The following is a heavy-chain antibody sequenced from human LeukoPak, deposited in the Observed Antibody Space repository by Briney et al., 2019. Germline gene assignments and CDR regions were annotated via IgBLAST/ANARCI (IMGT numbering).Heavy chain of an antibody. J-gene: IGHJ4*02. CDR2: IKSKTDGATT. CDR1: GFTVSSNY. V-gene: IGHV3-15*01. Sequence: GGSLRLSCAASGFTVSSNYMTWVRQAPGKGLEWVGHIKSKTDGATTEYTTPVKGRFTISRDDSKNTLYLQMNSLKTEDTALYYCTTKHGFQEGIDYWGQGTLVTVSS. CDR3: TTKHGFQEGIDY. D-gene: IGHD6-13*01.